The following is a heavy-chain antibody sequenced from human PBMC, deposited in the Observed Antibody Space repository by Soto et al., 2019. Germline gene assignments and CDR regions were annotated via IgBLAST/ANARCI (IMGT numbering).Heavy chain of an antibody. Sequence: EVQLLESGGGLVQPGGSLRLSCAASGFTFSANAMSWARQVQGKGLEWVSGISGSGGSTYYADSVKGRFTISRVNSKNTLFLHMNSLRAEDTAVYYCAKLTHYYDSSGSGYWGQGTLVTVSS. CDR3: AKLTHYYDSSGSGY. CDR1: GFTFSANA. J-gene: IGHJ4*02. CDR2: ISGSGGST. D-gene: IGHD3-22*01. V-gene: IGHV3-23*01.